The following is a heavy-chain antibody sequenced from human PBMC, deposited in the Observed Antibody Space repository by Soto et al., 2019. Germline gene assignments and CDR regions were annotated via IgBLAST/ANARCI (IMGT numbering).Heavy chain of an antibody. D-gene: IGHD2-2*01. J-gene: IGHJ6*03. CDR1: GYTFTGYY. CDR2: INPNSGGT. V-gene: IGHV1-2*04. Sequence: ASVKVSCKASGYTFTGYYMHWVRQAPGQGLEWMGWINPNSGGTNYAQKFQGWVTMTRDTSISTAYMELSRLRSDDTAVYYCARGRRVVVPAALRHYMDVWGKGTTVTVSS. CDR3: ARGRRVVVPAALRHYMDV.